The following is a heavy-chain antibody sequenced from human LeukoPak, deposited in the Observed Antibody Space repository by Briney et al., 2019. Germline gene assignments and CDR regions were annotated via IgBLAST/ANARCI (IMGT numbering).Heavy chain of an antibody. D-gene: IGHD6-19*01. CDR1: GGSMNNYY. CDR2: VYQTGDT. CDR3: ARHPFSAPFDY. Sequence: SETLSLTCIVPGGSMNNYYWSWFRQPPGKGLEWIAYVYQTGDTRYNPSLKSRASISLDMSKNQFSLKVSSVTATDTAVYYCARHPFSAPFDYWGQGILVTVSS. V-gene: IGHV4-59*08. J-gene: IGHJ4*02.